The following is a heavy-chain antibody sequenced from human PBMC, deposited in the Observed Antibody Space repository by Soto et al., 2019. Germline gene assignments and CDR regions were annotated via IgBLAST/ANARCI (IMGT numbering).Heavy chain of an antibody. CDR1: GYSFTSYW. Sequence: GESLKISCKGSGYSFTSYWISWVRQMPGKGLEWMGRIDPSDSYTNYSPSFQGHVTISADKSISTAYLQWSSPKASDTAMHYCARQGVGAYGMDVWGQGTTVTVSS. J-gene: IGHJ6*02. CDR2: IDPSDSYT. V-gene: IGHV5-10-1*01. CDR3: ARQGVGAYGMDV. D-gene: IGHD1-26*01.